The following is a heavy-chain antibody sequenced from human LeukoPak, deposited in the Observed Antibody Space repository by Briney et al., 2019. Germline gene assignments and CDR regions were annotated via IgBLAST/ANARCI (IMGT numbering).Heavy chain of an antibody. D-gene: IGHD5-18*01. CDR1: GFTFSSSG. J-gene: IGHJ4*02. CDR3: AKSGRRGYSYGHRFKYYFDY. CDR2: ISLSSGVI. Sequence: GGSLGLSCAASGFTFSSSGMNWVRQAPGKGLEWISYISLSSGVIYYADSVKGRFTISRDNAKNSLYLQMNSLRAEDTAVYYCAKSGRRGYSYGHRFKYYFDYWGQGTLVTVSS. V-gene: IGHV3-48*01.